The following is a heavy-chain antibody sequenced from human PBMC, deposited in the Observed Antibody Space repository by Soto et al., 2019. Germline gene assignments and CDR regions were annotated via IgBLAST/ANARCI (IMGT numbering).Heavy chain of an antibody. J-gene: IGHJ3*02. V-gene: IGHV3-33*01. Sequence: QVQLVESGGGVVQPGRSLRLSCAASGFTFSSYGMHWVRQAPGKGLEWVAVIRYDGSNKYYADSVKGRFTISRDNSKNTLYLQMNSLRAEDTAVYYCAREGIAARHAFDIWGQGTMVTVSS. CDR3: AREGIAARHAFDI. D-gene: IGHD6-6*01. CDR1: GFTFSSYG. CDR2: IRYDGSNK.